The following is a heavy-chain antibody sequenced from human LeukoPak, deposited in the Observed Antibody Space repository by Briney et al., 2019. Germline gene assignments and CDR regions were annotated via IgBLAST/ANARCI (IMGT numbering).Heavy chain of an antibody. J-gene: IGHJ6*02. CDR2: INPNSGGT. Sequence: ASVKVSCTASGYAFTGYYMHWVRQAPGQGLVWMGWINPNSGGTNYAQKFQGRVTMTRGTSISTAYMELSRLRSDDTALYYCARSLRVVPAAMRDYYGMDVWGQGTTVIVSS. D-gene: IGHD2-2*01. CDR1: GYAFTGYY. CDR3: ARSLRVVPAAMRDYYGMDV. V-gene: IGHV1-2*02.